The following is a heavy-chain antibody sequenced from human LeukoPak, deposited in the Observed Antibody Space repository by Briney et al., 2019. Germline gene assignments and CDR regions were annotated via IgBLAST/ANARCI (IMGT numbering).Heavy chain of an antibody. CDR3: ARDRILSSSREWWFDP. D-gene: IGHD6-6*01. CDR2: FDPEDGET. Sequence: ASVKVSCKVSGYTLTELSMHWVRQAPGKGLEWMGGFDPEDGETIYAQKFQGRVTMTEDTSTDTAYMELSSLRSEDTAVYYCARDRILSSSREWWFDPWGQGTLVTVSS. V-gene: IGHV1-24*01. J-gene: IGHJ5*02. CDR1: GYTLTELS.